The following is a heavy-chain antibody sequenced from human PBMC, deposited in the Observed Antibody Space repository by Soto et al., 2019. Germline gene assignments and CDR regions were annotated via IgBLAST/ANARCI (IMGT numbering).Heavy chain of an antibody. J-gene: IGHJ6*02. CDR2: IKNKSNGGTT. V-gene: IGHV3-15*07. CDR3: TADDETGVGATLFYYYGMDV. CDR1: GFTFANAW. Sequence: GSLRLSCAASGFTFANAWMNWVRQAPGRGLEWVGRIKNKSNGGTTDYAAPVRGRFTISRDDSKSTLCLQMNSLKTEDTGIYYCTADDETGVGATLFYYYGMDVSGHGTIVTVSS. D-gene: IGHD1-26*01.